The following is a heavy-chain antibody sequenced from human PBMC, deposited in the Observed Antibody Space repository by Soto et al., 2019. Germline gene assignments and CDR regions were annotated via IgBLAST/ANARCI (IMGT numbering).Heavy chain of an antibody. D-gene: IGHD2-21*02. CDR1: GYTFTSYD. CDR3: ARRCAYCGGDCYSY. V-gene: IGHV1-8*01. CDR2: MNPNSGNT. Sequence: ASVKVSCKASGYTFTSYDINWVRQATGQGLEWMGWMNPNSGNTGYAQKFQGRVTMTRNTSISTAYMELSSLRSEDTAVYYCARRCAYCGGDCYSYWGQGTLVTVSS. J-gene: IGHJ4*02.